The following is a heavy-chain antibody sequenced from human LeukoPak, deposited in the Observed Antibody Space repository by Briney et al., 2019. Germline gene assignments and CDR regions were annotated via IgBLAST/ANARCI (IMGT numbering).Heavy chain of an antibody. CDR3: AKDQGDSGYDVFDY. CDR1: GVSFSSYA. J-gene: IGHJ4*02. CDR2: ISSSGGRT. D-gene: IGHD5-12*01. V-gene: IGHV3-23*01. Sequence: PGGSLRLSCAASGVSFSSYAMSWGCQAPGKGLGWVLAISSSGGRTSYADSVKGRFTISRDNSKNTLYLQMNSLRAEDTAVYYCAKDQGDSGYDVFDYWGQGTLVTVPS.